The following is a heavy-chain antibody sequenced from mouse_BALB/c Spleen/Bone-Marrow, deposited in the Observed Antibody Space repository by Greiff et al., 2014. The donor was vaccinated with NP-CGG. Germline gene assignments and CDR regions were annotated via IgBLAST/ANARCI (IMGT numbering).Heavy chain of an antibody. CDR2: IYPGDGDT. Sequence: QVQLQQSGAELARPGASVKLSCKASGYNFTTHWMQWVKRRPGQGLEWIGAIYPGDGDTRYTQKFKGKATLTADKSSSTAYMQLSDLASEDSAVYYCARGDYGYHWYFDVWGAGTPVTVSS. J-gene: IGHJ1*01. D-gene: IGHD1-2*01. CDR3: ARGDYGYHWYFDV. CDR1: GYNFTTHW. V-gene: IGHV1-87*01.